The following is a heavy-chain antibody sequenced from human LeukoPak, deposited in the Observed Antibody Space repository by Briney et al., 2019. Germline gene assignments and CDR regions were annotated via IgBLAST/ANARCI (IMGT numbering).Heavy chain of an antibody. CDR3: AVLSRGVHSSDY. J-gene: IGHJ4*02. V-gene: IGHV4-30-4*01. CDR1: GGSISSGDYY. D-gene: IGHD3-16*01. Sequence: SETLSLTCTDSGGSISSGDYYWSWIRQPPGKGLEWIGYIYYSGSTYYNPSLKSRVTISVDTSKNQFSLKLSSVTAADTAVYYCAVLSRGVHSSDYWGQGTLVTVSS. CDR2: IYYSGST.